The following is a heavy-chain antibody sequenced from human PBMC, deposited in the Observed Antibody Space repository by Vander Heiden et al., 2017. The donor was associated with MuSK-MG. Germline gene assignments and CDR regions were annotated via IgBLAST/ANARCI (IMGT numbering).Heavy chain of an antibody. D-gene: IGHD2-8*01. CDR2: IKQDGSEK. V-gene: IGHV3-7*01. J-gene: IGHJ4*02. CDR3: ARMDCTNGVCYFQYYFDY. Sequence: EVQLVESGGGLVQPGGSLRLSCAASGFTFSSYLLSWVRQAPGKGLEWVANIKQDGSEKYYVDSVKGRFTISRDNAKNSLYLQMNSLRAEDTAVYYCARMDCTNGVCYFQYYFDYWGQGTLVTVSS. CDR1: GFTFSSYL.